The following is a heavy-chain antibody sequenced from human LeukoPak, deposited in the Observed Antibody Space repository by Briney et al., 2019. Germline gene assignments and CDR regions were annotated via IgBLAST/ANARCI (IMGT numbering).Heavy chain of an antibody. CDR3: AREGFIAVAGIFDY. D-gene: IGHD6-19*01. J-gene: IGHJ4*02. CDR1: GGSFSGYY. CDR2: INHSGST. Sequence: PSETLSLTCAVYGGSFSGYYWSWIRQPPGKGLEWIGEINHSGSTNYNPSLKSRVTISVDTSKNQFSLKLSSVTAADTAVYYCAREGFIAVAGIFDYWGQGTLVTVSS. V-gene: IGHV4-34*01.